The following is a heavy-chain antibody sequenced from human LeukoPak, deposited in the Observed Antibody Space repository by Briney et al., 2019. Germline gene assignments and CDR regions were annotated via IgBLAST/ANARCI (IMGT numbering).Heavy chain of an antibody. J-gene: IGHJ6*02. CDR3: ARGRYCSSTSCYENYYYALDI. CDR1: GFTFSSYA. Sequence: GGSLRLSCAVSGFTFSSYAMHWVRQAPGKGLEWVAVLSYDGSNKYYADSVKGRFTISRDNSRNTMYLQMNSLRAEDTAVYYCARGRYCSSTSCYENYYYALDIWGQGTTVTVSS. D-gene: IGHD2-2*01. V-gene: IGHV3-30-3*01. CDR2: LSYDGSNK.